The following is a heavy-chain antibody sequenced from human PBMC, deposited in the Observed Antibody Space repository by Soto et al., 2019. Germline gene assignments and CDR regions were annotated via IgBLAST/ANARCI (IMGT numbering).Heavy chain of an antibody. D-gene: IGHD6-13*01. Sequence: GGSLRLSCAASGFTFSDYYMSWIRQAPGKGLDWVSSITSNGDMKYYADSVKGRFTISRDNAKQSLHLQMNSLRAEDTAVYYCATGGSRYNDHWGQGTLVTVSS. CDR1: GFTFSDYY. J-gene: IGHJ1*01. CDR3: ATGGSRYNDH. V-gene: IGHV3-11*01. CDR2: ITSNGDMK.